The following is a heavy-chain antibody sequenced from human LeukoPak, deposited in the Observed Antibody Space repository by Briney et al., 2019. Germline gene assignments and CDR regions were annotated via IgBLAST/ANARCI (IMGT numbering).Heavy chain of an antibody. D-gene: IGHD3-22*01. V-gene: IGHV1-46*01. J-gene: IGHJ4*02. Sequence: GASVKVSCKASGYTFTSYYMHWVRQAPGQGLEWMGIINPSGGSTSYAQKFQGRVTMTRDTSTSTVYMELSSLRSEDTAVYYCAREWEPLYDSSGYYYAPGYWGQGTLVTVSS. CDR3: AREWEPLYDSSGYYYAPGY. CDR2: INPSGGST. CDR1: GYTFTSYY.